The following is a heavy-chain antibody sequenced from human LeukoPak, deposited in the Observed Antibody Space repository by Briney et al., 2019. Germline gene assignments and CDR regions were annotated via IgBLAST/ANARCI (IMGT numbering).Heavy chain of an antibody. D-gene: IGHD2-2*01. CDR1: GFTFRSYT. CDR3: AEGQSSSSSEWFDP. V-gene: IGHV3-23*01. CDR2: ISGSGVGT. Sequence: GGSLRLSCAASGFTFRSYTMTWVRQAPGKGLEWVSTISGSGVGTDYADSVKGRFTVSRDNSRNTLYLQMNSLRAEDTALYYCAEGQSSSSSEWFDPWGQETLVTVSS. J-gene: IGHJ5*02.